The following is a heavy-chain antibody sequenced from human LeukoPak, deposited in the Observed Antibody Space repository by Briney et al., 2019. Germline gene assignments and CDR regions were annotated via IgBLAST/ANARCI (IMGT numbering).Heavy chain of an antibody. CDR3: ARAPKSRTNGLYFDP. J-gene: IGHJ5*02. D-gene: IGHD2-8*01. Sequence: SETLSLTCAVYGGSFSGYYWSWIRQPPGKGLEWIGEINHSGSTNYNPSLKSRVTISVDTSKNQFSLQLNSVTPEDTAVYYCARAPKSRTNGLYFDPWGQGTLVTVSS. CDR2: INHSGST. CDR1: GGSFSGYY. V-gene: IGHV4-34*01.